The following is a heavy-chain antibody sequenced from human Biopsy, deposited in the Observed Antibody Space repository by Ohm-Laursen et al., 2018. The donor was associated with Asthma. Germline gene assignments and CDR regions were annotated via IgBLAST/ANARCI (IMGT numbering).Heavy chain of an antibody. CDR2: ISDDGRNT. CDR1: GFTFDNYT. D-gene: IGHD2-21*02. V-gene: IGHV3-30*04. Sequence: SLRLSCAASGFTFDNYTMHWVRQAPGKGLEWVTIISDDGRNTYYADSVEGRFTISRDNSKNTLFLQMSSLRPEDTAVYYCARGGLHYYEYYGMDVWGQGTTVTVSS. CDR3: ARGGLHYYEYYGMDV. J-gene: IGHJ6*02.